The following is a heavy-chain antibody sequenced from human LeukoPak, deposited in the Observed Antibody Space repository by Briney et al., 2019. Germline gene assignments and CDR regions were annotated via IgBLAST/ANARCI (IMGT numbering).Heavy chain of an antibody. CDR3: ARAKGRSPLFDY. CDR2: TYYRSKWYN. J-gene: IGHJ4*02. CDR1: GDSVSSNSAA. Sequence: SQTLSLTCAISGDSVSSNSAAWNWIRQSPSRGLEWLGRTYYRSKWYNDYAVSVKGRIAINPDTSKNQFSLQLNSVTPEDMAVYYCARAKGRSPLFDYWGQGTLVTVSS. D-gene: IGHD6-13*01. V-gene: IGHV6-1*01.